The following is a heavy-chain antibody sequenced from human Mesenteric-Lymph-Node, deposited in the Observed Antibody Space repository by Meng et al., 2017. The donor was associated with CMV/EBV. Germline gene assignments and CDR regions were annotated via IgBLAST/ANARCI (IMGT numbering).Heavy chain of an antibody. CDR2: IIPMFGGP. V-gene: IGHV1-69*05. CDR3: AREGGSGGPIQVGAYRRGWFDP. J-gene: IGHJ5*02. Sequence: SVKVSCKASGGTFSSYSISWVRQVPGQGLEWMGGIIPMFGGPSYAEKFQDRLTITTDASTSTAYMELTSLRSEDTAIYFCAREGGSGGPIQVGAYRRGWFDPWGQGTLVTVSS. CDR1: GGTFSSYS. D-gene: IGHD3-16*01.